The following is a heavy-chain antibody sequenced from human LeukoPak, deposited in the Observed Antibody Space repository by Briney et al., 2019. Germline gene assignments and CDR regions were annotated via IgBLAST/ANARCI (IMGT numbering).Heavy chain of an antibody. V-gene: IGHV3-23*01. Sequence: GGSLRLSCAASGFTFSSYAMRWVRQAPGKGLDGVSAISGSGGSTYYADSVKGRFTISRDNSKTTLYLKMTSLRAEDTAVYYCAGSSWPDRSPDAFDIWGQGTMVTVSS. CDR3: AGSSWPDRSPDAFDI. CDR1: GFTFSSYA. J-gene: IGHJ3*02. D-gene: IGHD6-13*01. CDR2: ISGSGGST.